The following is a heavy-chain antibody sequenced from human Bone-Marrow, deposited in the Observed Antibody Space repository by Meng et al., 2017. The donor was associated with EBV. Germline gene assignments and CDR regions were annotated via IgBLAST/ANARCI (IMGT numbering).Heavy chain of an antibody. D-gene: IGHD3-10*01. Sequence: VQLVQSGADVKKPGSSVMVSCKTSGGTFRGDAISWVRQAPGQGLVWMGGLIPMTGVAHYAQKFQDRVSIIADESTSTHYLELSSLRSEDTAIYFCASESGRGFTPDYWGQGTLVTVSS. J-gene: IGHJ4*02. CDR3: ASESGRGFTPDY. CDR1: GGTFRGDA. CDR2: LIPMTGVA. V-gene: IGHV1-69*01.